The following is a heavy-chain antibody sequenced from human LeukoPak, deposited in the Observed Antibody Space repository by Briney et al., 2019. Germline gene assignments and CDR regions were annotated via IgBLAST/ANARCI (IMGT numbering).Heavy chain of an antibody. V-gene: IGHV4-39*07. CDR3: ARGDYSSGFAFDL. J-gene: IGHJ2*01. CDR2: IYYSGST. Sequence: SETLSLTCTVSGGSISSSSYYWGWIRQPPGKGLEWIGSIYYSGSTYYNPSLKSRVTISVDTSKNQFSLKLSSVTAADTAVYYCARGDYSSGFAFDLWGRGTLVTVSS. D-gene: IGHD6-19*01. CDR1: GGSISSSSYY.